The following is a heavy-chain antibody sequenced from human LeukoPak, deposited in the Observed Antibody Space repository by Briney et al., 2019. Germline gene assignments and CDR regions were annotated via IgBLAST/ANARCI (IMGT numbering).Heavy chain of an antibody. CDR2: IYYSGST. V-gene: IGHV4-59*08. CDR3: AGTYYYDSSGYYPY. Sequence: SETLSLTCTVSGGSISSYYWSWIRQPPGKGLELIGYIYYSGSTNYNPSLKSRVTISVDTSKNQFSLKLSSVTAADTAVYYCAGTYYYDSSGYYPYWGQGTLVTVSS. J-gene: IGHJ4*02. CDR1: GGSISSYY. D-gene: IGHD3-22*01.